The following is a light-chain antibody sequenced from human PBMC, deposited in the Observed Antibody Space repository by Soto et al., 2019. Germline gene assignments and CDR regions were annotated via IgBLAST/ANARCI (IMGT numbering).Light chain of an antibody. CDR2: GAS. CDR1: QSVSSSF. Sequence: EIVLTQSPGSLSLSPGEGATLSCRASQSVSSSFFAWYQQTPGQAPSLLIYGASRRATGVPDRFSGSGSGTDFTLSISRLEPEDFAVYYWQQYESSVTFGQGTKVEIK. CDR3: QQYESSVT. J-gene: IGKJ1*01. V-gene: IGKV3-20*01.